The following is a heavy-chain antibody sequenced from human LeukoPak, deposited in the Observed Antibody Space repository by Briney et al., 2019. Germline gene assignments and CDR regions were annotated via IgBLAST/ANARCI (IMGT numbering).Heavy chain of an antibody. CDR2: ISYDGSNK. CDR3: AKERSKKYYYGSGSYNDY. Sequence: GGSLRLSCAASGFTFSSYWMHWVRQAPGKGLEWVAVISYDGSNKYYADSVKGRFTISRDNSKNTLYLQMNSLRAEDTAVYYCAKERSKKYYYGSGSYNDYWGQGTLVTVSS. CDR1: GFTFSSYW. V-gene: IGHV3-30*18. D-gene: IGHD3-10*01. J-gene: IGHJ4*02.